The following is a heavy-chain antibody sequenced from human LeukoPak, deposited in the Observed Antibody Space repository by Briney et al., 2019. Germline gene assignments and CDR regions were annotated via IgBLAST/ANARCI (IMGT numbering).Heavy chain of an antibody. Sequence: PGGSLRLSCAVSGFTFSNYSMNWVRQAPGKGLEWVAFIRYDKSNEYYADSVRGRFTISRDNSKNTLYLQMNSLRAEDTAVYYCANDDSSGYYFVLADHLYFQHWGQGTLVTVSS. CDR1: GFTFSNYS. CDR3: ANDDSSGYYFVLADHLYFQH. V-gene: IGHV3-30*02. CDR2: IRYDKSNE. D-gene: IGHD3-22*01. J-gene: IGHJ1*01.